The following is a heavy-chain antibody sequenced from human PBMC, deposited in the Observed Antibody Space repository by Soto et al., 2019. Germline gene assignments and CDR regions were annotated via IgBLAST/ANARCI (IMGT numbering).Heavy chain of an antibody. Sequence: QVQLVQSGAEVKKPGASVKVSCKASGYTFTGYYMHWVRQAPGQGLEWMGWINPNSGGTNYAQKFQGWGTMTRDTSISTAYMELSRLRSDDTAVYYCARARVGATLNPLCYGMDVWGQGTTVTVSS. V-gene: IGHV1-2*04. CDR1: GYTFTGYY. D-gene: IGHD1-26*01. CDR3: ARARVGATLNPLCYGMDV. J-gene: IGHJ6*02. CDR2: INPNSGGT.